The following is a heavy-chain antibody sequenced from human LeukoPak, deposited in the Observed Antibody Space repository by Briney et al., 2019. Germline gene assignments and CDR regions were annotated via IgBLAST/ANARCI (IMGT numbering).Heavy chain of an antibody. Sequence: GGSLRLSFAASGFTFSSYSMNWVRQAPGKGLEWVSYISSSSSTIYYADSVKGRFTISRDNAKNSLYLQMNSLRAEDTAVYYCARAQFWSGLLSDAFDIWGQGTMVTVSS. V-gene: IGHV3-48*01. J-gene: IGHJ3*02. D-gene: IGHD3-3*01. CDR2: ISSSSSTI. CDR1: GFTFSSYS. CDR3: ARAQFWSGLLSDAFDI.